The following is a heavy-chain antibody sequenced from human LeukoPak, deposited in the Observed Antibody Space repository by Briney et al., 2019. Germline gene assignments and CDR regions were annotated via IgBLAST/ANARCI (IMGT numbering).Heavy chain of an antibody. CDR2: VTGTGNT. Sequence: GGYLRLYCAASGFTFSNYVMNWVRQAPGKGLEWVSAVTGTGNTYYADSVKGRFTISRDNSKNMVYLQMNSLSADDAAVYHCARRLGDYWGQGTLVTVSS. CDR1: GFTFSNYV. J-gene: IGHJ4*02. CDR3: ARRLGDY. V-gene: IGHV3-23*01.